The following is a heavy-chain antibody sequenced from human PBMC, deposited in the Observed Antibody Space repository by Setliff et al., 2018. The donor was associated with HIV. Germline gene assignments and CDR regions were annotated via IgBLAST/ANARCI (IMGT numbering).Heavy chain of an antibody. CDR3: ARDYRHDTDSNGHQDY. J-gene: IGHJ4*02. V-gene: IGHV7-4-1*02. CDR2: ININTGNP. D-gene: IGHD3-22*01. CDR1: GYSFSNYA. Sequence: ASVKVSCKASGYSFSNYAMNWVRQAPGQGLEWMGWININTGNPTYAQGFTGRFVFSLDTSVSTAYLQMSSLKAEDTAVYYCARDYRHDTDSNGHQDYWGRGTLVTVSS.